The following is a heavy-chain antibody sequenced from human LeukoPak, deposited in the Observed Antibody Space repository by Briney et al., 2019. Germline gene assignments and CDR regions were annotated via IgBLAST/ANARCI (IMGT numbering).Heavy chain of an antibody. CDR1: GGSISSGGYS. J-gene: IGHJ3*02. V-gene: IGHV4-30-2*01. CDR3: ARHPLRFLEWLHPSGAFDI. Sequence: SETLSLTCAVSGGSISSGGYSWSWIRQPPGKGLEWIGYIYHSGSTYYNPSLKSRVTISADKSISTAYLQWSSLKASDTAMYYCARHPLRFLEWLHPSGAFDIWGQGTMVTVSS. CDR2: IYHSGST. D-gene: IGHD3-3*01.